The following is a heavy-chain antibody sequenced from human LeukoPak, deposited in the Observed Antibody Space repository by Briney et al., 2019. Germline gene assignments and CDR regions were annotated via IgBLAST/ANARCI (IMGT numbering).Heavy chain of an antibody. D-gene: IGHD2-2*01. CDR1: GWSFNDYY. CDR2: VNARGDT. J-gene: IGHJ5*02. CDR3: ARGQVPAARGYNWFDP. V-gene: IGHV4-34*01. Sequence: SETLSLTCAVYGWSFNDYYWNWIRQPPGMGLEWIGEVNARGDTNYNPSLKSRVTFSVDTSKNQFSLRLTSMIAADTAVYYCARGQVPAARGYNWFDPWGQGTLVTVS.